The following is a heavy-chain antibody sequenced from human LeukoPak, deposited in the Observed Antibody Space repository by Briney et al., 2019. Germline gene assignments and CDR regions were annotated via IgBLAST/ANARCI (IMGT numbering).Heavy chain of an antibody. CDR1: GGSISSGDYY. D-gene: IGHD1-20*01. CDR2: IYYSGST. Sequence: SQTLSLTCTVSGGSISSGDYYWSWIRQPPGKGLEWIGYIYYSGSTYYNPSLKSRVTISVDTSKNQFSLKLSSVTAADTAVYYCAREAWADNWNYFDYWGQGTLVTVSS. CDR3: AREAWADNWNYFDY. V-gene: IGHV4-30-4*08. J-gene: IGHJ4*02.